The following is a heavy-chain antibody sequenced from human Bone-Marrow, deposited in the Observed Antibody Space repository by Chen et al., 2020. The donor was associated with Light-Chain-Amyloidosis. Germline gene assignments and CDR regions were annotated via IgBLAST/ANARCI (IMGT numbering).Heavy chain of an antibody. J-gene: IGHJ6*03. CDR3: ARGGITIFGVVIGRYYYMDV. CDR1: GYTFPSYD. Sequence: QVQLVQSGAEVKKPGASVKVSCKASGYTFPSYDINWVRPATGQGLEWMGWMNPNSGNTGYAQKFQGRVTMTRNTSISTAYMELSSLRSEDTAVYYCARGGITIFGVVIGRYYYMDVWGKGTTVTVSS. CDR2: MNPNSGNT. D-gene: IGHD3-3*01. V-gene: IGHV1-8*01.